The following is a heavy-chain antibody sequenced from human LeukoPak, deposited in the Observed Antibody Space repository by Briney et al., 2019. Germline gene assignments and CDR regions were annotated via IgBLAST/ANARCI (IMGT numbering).Heavy chain of an antibody. CDR1: GFTFSIYA. Sequence: GSLRLSCVASGFTFSIYAMTWVRQAPGKGLEWVSGISGGSESTYYADSVKGRFTISRDNSKNTLYMEMNNLRGADTAVYYCAKGWTAVGSWGQGTRVTASS. J-gene: IGHJ5*02. CDR3: AKGWTAVGS. CDR2: ISGGSEST. V-gene: IGHV3-23*01. D-gene: IGHD1-26*01.